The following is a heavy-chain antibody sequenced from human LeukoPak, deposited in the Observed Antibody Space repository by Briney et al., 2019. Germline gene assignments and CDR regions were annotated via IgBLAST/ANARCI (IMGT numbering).Heavy chain of an antibody. V-gene: IGHV4-34*01. CDR2: INHSGST. Sequence: SETLSLTCAVYGGSFSGYYWSWIRQPPGKGLEWIGEINHSGSTNYNPSLKSRVTISVDTSKNQFSLKLSSVTAADTAVYYCASLRSKMATISLRRFDPWGQGTLVTVSS. D-gene: IGHD5-24*01. J-gene: IGHJ5*02. CDR3: ASLRSKMATISLRRFDP. CDR1: GGSFSGYY.